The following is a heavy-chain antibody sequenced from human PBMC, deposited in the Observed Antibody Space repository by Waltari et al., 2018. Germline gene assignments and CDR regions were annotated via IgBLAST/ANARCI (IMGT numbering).Heavy chain of an antibody. J-gene: IGHJ6*03. Sequence: QVQLVQSGAEATKPGPSVRVSCRASGGTFHSANVNWVRQAPGKGLEWMGRIMPDISETKYAVKFQGRITITADKSTGTVYMELSSLRSDDTAVYYCAGGDGGYYYYKMDVWGQGTTVTVSS. CDR2: IMPDISET. CDR3: AGGDGGYYYYKMDV. V-gene: IGHV1-69*02. CDR1: GGTFHSAN. D-gene: IGHD3-10*01.